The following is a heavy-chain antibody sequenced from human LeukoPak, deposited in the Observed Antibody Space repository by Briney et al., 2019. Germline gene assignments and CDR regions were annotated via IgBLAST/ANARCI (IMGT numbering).Heavy chain of an antibody. CDR1: GFTFSNYA. D-gene: IGHD6-13*01. Sequence: PGESLRLSCAASGFTFSNYALHWVRQAPGKGLEWVAVISYDGGNKYYADSVRGRFTISRDNSKNTLCLQMNSLRAEDTAVYYCARTPAAAGSLFDYWGQGTLVTVSP. CDR2: ISYDGGNK. J-gene: IGHJ4*02. CDR3: ARTPAAAGSLFDY. V-gene: IGHV3-30*04.